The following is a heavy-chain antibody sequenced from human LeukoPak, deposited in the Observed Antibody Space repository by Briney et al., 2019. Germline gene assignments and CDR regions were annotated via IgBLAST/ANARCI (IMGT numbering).Heavy chain of an antibody. Sequence: GGSLRLSCAASGFTFDDYAMHWVRQAPGKGLEWVSGISWNSGSIGYADSVKGRFTISRDNAKNSLYLQMNSLRAEDTALYYCAKGLPPGSCVVPYFDYWGQGTLVTVSS. V-gene: IGHV3-9*01. CDR3: AKGLPPGSCVVPYFDY. D-gene: IGHD1-26*01. CDR1: GFTFDDYA. CDR2: ISWNSGSI. J-gene: IGHJ4*02.